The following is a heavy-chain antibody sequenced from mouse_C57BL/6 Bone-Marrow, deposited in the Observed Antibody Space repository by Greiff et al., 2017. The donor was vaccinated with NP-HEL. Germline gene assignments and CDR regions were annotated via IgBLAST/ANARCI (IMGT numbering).Heavy chain of an antibody. CDR2: IDPSDSYT. CDR1: GYTFTSYW. V-gene: IGHV1-69*01. Sequence: QVQLQQPGAELVMPGASVKLSCKASGYTFTSYWMHWVKQRPGQGLEWIGEIDPSDSYTNYNQKFKGKSTLTVDKSSSTAYMQLSSLTSEDSAVYYCARGGDGLYYFDYWGQGTTLTVSS. CDR3: ARGGDGLYYFDY. J-gene: IGHJ2*01. D-gene: IGHD2-3*01.